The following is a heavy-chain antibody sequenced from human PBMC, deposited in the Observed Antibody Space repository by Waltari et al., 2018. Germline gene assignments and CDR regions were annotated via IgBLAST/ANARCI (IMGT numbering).Heavy chain of an antibody. CDR1: GYTLAGLS. CDR2: LDREDGET. V-gene: IGHV1-24*01. J-gene: IGHJ6*03. CDR3: HLTGRNIVLAGGTPSFYSYMDV. D-gene: IGHD6-13*01. Sequence: QVQVEQSGSEVKRPGASVRVSCTVPGYTLAGLSIDWVRQVPAKGLEWMGRLDREDGETTNSQHFHGRSTVTEDTSTNTAYMGLRTLVSDDTAVYFCHLTGRNIVLAGGTPSFYSYMDVWGRGTTVTVS.